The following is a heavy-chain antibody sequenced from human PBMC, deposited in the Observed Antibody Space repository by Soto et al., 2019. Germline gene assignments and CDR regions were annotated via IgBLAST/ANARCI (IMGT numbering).Heavy chain of an antibody. CDR1: GFTVSGCY. CDR3: CGTIVGPFLSYGMDV. D-gene: IGHD1-1*01. Sequence: EVPLVESGGELTQPAGSLRLSCVASGFTVSGCYMTWVRQAPGKGLEWVSVMYSAGDTYYADSVKGRFTVSKDITENMFYLQMPALRAEDTPTYYSCGTIVGPFLSYGMDVWRHGTTVTVSS. V-gene: IGHV3-53*01. J-gene: IGHJ6*01. CDR2: MYSAGDT.